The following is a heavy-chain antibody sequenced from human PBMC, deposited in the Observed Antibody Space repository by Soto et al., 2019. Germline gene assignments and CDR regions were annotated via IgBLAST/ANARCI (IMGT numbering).Heavy chain of an antibody. Sequence: SETLYYPCTVSGGSISSYHCGWIRQPPGKGLEWIGYIYYSGSTNYNPSLKSRVTISVDTSKNQFSLKLSSVTAADTAVYYCARAYGGYADYWGQGALVTVS. CDR3: ARAYGGYADY. V-gene: IGHV4-59*01. J-gene: IGHJ4*02. CDR2: IYYSGST. D-gene: IGHD5-12*01. CDR1: GGSISSYH.